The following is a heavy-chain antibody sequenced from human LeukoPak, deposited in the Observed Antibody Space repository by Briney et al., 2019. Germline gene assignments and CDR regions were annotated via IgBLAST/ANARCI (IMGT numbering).Heavy chain of an antibody. CDR2: IGSGGST. CDR1: GFTFSSYA. D-gene: IGHD5-18*01. V-gene: IGHV3-23*01. J-gene: IGHJ4*02. CDR3: ARDLGSYGYDY. Sequence: GGSLRLSCAASGFTFSSYAMSWVRQAPGKGLEWVSGIGSGGSTYYADSVKGRFTISRDNSKNTLYLQMNSLRAEDTAVYYCARDLGSYGYDYWGQGTLVTVSS.